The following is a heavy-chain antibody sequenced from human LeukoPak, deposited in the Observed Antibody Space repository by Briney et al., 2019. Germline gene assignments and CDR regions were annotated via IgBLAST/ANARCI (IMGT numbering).Heavy chain of an antibody. V-gene: IGHV3-9*01. D-gene: IGHD6-13*01. CDR3: AKGYSSTWFITSSAMDH. J-gene: IGHJ4*02. Sequence: GGSLRLSCAASGFTFDDYAMHWVRQAPGKGLEWVSGISWNSGSIGYAASVKGRFTISRDNAQNSLYLQMNSLRAEDTALYYCAKGYSSTWFITSSAMDHWGQGTLVTVSS. CDR1: GFTFDDYA. CDR2: ISWNSGSI.